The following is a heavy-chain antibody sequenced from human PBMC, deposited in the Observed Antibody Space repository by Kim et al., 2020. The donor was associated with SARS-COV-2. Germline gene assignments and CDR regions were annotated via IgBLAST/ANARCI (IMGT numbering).Heavy chain of an antibody. D-gene: IGHD6-13*01. CDR2: ISSSSSTI. CDR3: ARVISSSWYGGYYYYGMDV. V-gene: IGHV3-48*02. J-gene: IGHJ6*02. Sequence: GGSLRLSCAASGFTFSSYSMNWVRQAPGKGLEWVSYISSSSSTIYYADSVKGRFTISRDNAKNSLYLQMNSLRDEDTAVYYCARVISSSWYGGYYYYGMDVWGQGTTVTVSS. CDR1: GFTFSSYS.